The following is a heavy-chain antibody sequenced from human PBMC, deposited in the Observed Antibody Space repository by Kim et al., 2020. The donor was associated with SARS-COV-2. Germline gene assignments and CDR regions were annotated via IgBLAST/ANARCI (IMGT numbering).Heavy chain of an antibody. J-gene: IGHJ4*02. CDR3: ASSDGSYLRYYFDY. V-gene: IGHV1-69*01. Sequence: RKFQGRVTITADESTSTAYMELSSLRSEDTAVYYCASSDGSYLRYYFDYWGQGTLVTVSS. D-gene: IGHD1-26*01.